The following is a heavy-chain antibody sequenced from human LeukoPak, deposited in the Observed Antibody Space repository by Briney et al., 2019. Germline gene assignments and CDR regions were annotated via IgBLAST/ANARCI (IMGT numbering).Heavy chain of an antibody. CDR3: AKTRLSAALYDAFDI. CDR2: ISDSGGRT. V-gene: IGHV3-23*01. Sequence: GGSLRLSCAASGFTFSSYAMSWVRQAPGKGLEWVSAISDSGGRTYYADSVKGRFTISRDNSKNTLYLQMNSLRAEDTAVYYCAKTRLSAALYDAFDIWGQGTMVTVSS. CDR1: GFTFSSYA. J-gene: IGHJ3*02. D-gene: IGHD6-25*01.